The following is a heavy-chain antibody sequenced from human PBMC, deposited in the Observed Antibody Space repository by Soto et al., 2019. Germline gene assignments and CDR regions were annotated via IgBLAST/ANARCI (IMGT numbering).Heavy chain of an antibody. V-gene: IGHV3-33*01. CDR1: GFTFSSYG. CDR2: IWYDGSNK. CDR3: ARGAAGHYYYGMDV. D-gene: IGHD6-13*01. Sequence: LRLSCAASGFTFSSYGMHWVRQAPGKGLEWVAVIWYDGSNKYYADSVKGRFTISRDNSKNTLYLQMNSLRAEDTAVYYCARGAAGHYYYGMDVWGQGTTVTVSS. J-gene: IGHJ6*02.